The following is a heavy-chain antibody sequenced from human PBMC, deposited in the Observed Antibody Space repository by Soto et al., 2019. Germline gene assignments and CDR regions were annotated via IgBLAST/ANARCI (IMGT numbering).Heavy chain of an antibody. J-gene: IGHJ6*02. CDR2: ISWNSGSI. V-gene: IGHV3-9*01. CDR1: GFTFDDYA. Sequence: GGSLRLSCAASGFTFDDYAMHWVRQAPGKGLEWVSGISWNSGSIGYADSVKGRFTISRDNAKNSLYLRMNSLRAENTALYYCAKDIYYYNSSGYYYYYGMDVWGQGTTVTVSS. D-gene: IGHD3-22*01. CDR3: AKDIYYYNSSGYYYYYGMDV.